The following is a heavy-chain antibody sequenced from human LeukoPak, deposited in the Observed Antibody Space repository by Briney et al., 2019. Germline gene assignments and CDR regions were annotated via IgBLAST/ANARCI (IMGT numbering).Heavy chain of an antibody. Sequence: SSQTLSLTCTVSGGSISSGGYYWSWIRQHPGKGLEWIGYIYYSGSTYYNPSLKSRVTISVDTSKNQFSLKLSPLTAADTAVYYCAIASGRNWFDPWGQGTLVTVSS. V-gene: IGHV4-31*03. CDR3: AIASGRNWFDP. CDR1: GGSISSGGYY. J-gene: IGHJ5*02. CDR2: IYYSGST. D-gene: IGHD6-19*01.